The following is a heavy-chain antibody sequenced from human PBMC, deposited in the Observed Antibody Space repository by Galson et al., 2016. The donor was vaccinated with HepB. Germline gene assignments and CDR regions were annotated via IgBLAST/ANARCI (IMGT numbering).Heavy chain of an antibody. J-gene: IGHJ6*02. CDR1: GFTFNNFA. CDR2: ISPDGSKE. Sequence: SLRLSCAASGFTFNNFAINWVRQAPGKGLEWVAIISPDGSKEYYADSVKGRFTISRDNSKTTLYLQMNSLRDEDTAVYYCARGPDYYHGMDVWGQGTMVTVSS. V-gene: IGHV3-30*03. CDR3: ARGPDYYHGMDV.